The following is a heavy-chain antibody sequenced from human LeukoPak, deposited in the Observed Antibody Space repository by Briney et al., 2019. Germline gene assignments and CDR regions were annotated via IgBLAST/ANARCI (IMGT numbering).Heavy chain of an antibody. V-gene: IGHV3-7*01. D-gene: IGHD6-19*01. CDR2: IKEDGSEK. Sequence: PGGSLRLSCVASGFTFISYWMSWVRQAPGKGLEWVANIKEDGSEKYYVDSVKGRFTISRDNAKNSLYLQMNSLSAEDTAVYYCARGGWDFDFWDQGTLVTVSS. CDR3: ARGGWDFDF. J-gene: IGHJ4*02. CDR1: GFTFISYW.